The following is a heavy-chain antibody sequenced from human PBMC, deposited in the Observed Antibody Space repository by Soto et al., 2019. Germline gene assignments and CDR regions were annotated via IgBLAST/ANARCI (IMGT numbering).Heavy chain of an antibody. Sequence: PGGSLRLSCAASGFTFDDYAMHWVRQAPGKGLEWVSGISWNSGSIGYADSVKGRFTISRDNAKNSLYLQMNSLRAEDTALYYCAKDIGCSGGSCYWGPSRYYYYGMDVWGQGTTVTVSS. D-gene: IGHD2-15*01. CDR2: ISWNSGSI. V-gene: IGHV3-9*01. CDR1: GFTFDDYA. CDR3: AKDIGCSGGSCYWGPSRYYYYGMDV. J-gene: IGHJ6*02.